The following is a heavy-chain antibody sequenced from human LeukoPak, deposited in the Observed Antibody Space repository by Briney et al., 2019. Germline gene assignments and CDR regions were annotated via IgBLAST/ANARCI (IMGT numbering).Heavy chain of an antibody. Sequence: GRSLRLSCAASGFTFSSYGMHWVRQAPGKGLEWVAVIWYDGSNKYYADSVKGRFTISRDNTKNTLYLQMNGLRAEDTAVYYCARVKNYYDSSGDDAFDIWGQGTMVTVSS. J-gene: IGHJ3*02. CDR3: ARVKNYYDSSGDDAFDI. CDR1: GFTFSSYG. V-gene: IGHV3-33*01. CDR2: IWYDGSNK. D-gene: IGHD3-22*01.